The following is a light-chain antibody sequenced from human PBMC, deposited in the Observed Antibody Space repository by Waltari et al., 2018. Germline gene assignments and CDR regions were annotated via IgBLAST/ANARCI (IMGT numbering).Light chain of an antibody. CDR3: QQYNNWPLTVT. V-gene: IGKV3D-15*01. J-gene: IGKJ5*01. CDR1: QSISTN. Sequence: EIVMTQSPATVSVSPGERATLSCRASQSISTNLAWYQQKPGQAPRSLIDGASTRATGIPFRFSGSGSGTEFTLTISSLQSEDFGLYYCQQYNNWPLTVTFGQGTRLDI. CDR2: GAS.